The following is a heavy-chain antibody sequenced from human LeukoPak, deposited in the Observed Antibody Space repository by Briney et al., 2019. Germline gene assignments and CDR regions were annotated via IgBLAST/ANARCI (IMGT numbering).Heavy chain of an antibody. J-gene: IGHJ4*02. Sequence: SETLSLTCTVSGGSISSYYWSWIRQPPGKGLEWIGYIYYSGSTYYNPSLKSRVTISVDTSKNQFSLKLSSVTAADTAVYYCARAAYDSSGYYPHWGQGTLVTVSS. CDR2: IYYSGST. CDR3: ARAAYDSSGYYPH. D-gene: IGHD3-22*01. CDR1: GGSISSYY. V-gene: IGHV4-30-4*01.